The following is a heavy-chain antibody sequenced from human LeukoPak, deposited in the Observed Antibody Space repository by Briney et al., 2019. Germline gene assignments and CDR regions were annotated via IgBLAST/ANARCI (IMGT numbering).Heavy chain of an antibody. CDR3: ARGQYSSGTWDYYYGMDV. CDR1: GGSISSYY. J-gene: IGHJ6*02. Sequence: SETLSLTCTVPGGSISSYYWSWIRQPPGKGLEWIGYIYYSGSTNYNPSLKSRVTISVDTSKNPFSLKLSSVTAADTAVYYCARGQYSSGTWDYYYGMDVWGQGTTVTVSS. CDR2: IYYSGST. V-gene: IGHV4-59*08. D-gene: IGHD3-22*01.